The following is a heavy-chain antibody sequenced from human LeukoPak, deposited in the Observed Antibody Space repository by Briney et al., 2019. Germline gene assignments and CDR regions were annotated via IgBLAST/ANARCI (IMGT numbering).Heavy chain of an antibody. Sequence: GGSLRLSCAASGFTFSSYWMSWVRQAPGKGLEWVANIKQDGSEKYYVDSVKGRFTISRDNAKNSLYLQMNSLRAEDTAVYYCAKGSFYCTSSTCPQYYYYMDVWGKGTTVIVSS. D-gene: IGHD2/OR15-2a*01. CDR1: GFTFSSYW. V-gene: IGHV3-7*01. J-gene: IGHJ6*03. CDR3: AKGSFYCTSSTCPQYYYYMDV. CDR2: IKQDGSEK.